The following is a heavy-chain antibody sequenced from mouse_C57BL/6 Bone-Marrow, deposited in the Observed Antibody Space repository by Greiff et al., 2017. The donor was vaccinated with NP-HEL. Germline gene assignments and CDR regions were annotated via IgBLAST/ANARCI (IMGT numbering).Heavy chain of an antibody. J-gene: IGHJ3*01. CDR1: GYTFTSYW. D-gene: IGHD3-2*02. V-gene: IGHV1-52*01. Sequence: QVQLQQPGAELVRPGSSVKLSCKASGYTFTSYWMHWVKQRPIQGLEWIGNIDPSDSETHYNQKFKDKATLTVDKSSSTAYMQLSSLTSEDSAVYYCATSQLRPAWFAYWGQGTLVTVSA. CDR3: ATSQLRPAWFAY. CDR2: IDPSDSET.